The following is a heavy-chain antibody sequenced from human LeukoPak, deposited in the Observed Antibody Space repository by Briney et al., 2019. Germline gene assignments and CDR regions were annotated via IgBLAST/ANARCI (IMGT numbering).Heavy chain of an antibody. CDR3: AKAGRSGSYYTLFDY. CDR2: ISSSGATI. D-gene: IGHD3-10*01. Sequence: QPGGSLRLSCAASGFTFSNYEMNWVRQAPGKGLEWVSFISSSGATIYYTDSVKGRFTISRDNSKNTLYLQMNSLRAEDTAVYYCAKAGRSGSYYTLFDYWGKGTLVTVSS. V-gene: IGHV3-48*03. CDR1: GFTFSNYE. J-gene: IGHJ4*02.